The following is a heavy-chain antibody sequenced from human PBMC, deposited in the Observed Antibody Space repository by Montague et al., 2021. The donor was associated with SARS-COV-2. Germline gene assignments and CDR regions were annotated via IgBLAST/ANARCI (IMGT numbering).Heavy chain of an antibody. V-gene: IGHV6-1*01. CDR3: ARTSASSDY. CDR2: SYYRSKWYN. CDR1: GDSVAGDSAT. D-gene: IGHD1-26*01. Sequence: CAISGDSVAGDSATCNWVRQSPSRHLHWVGGSYYRSKWYNDYAVSVKSRITINPDTSKNQIPLQLNSVTPEDTAVYYCARTSASSDYWGQGTLVTVSS. J-gene: IGHJ4*02.